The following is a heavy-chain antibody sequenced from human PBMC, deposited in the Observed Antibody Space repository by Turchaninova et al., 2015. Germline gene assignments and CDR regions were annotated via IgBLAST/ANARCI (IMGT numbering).Heavy chain of an antibody. Sequence: EVQLVESGGGLVQTGGSLGLSWATFGFTFSSYAMNLVRQAPGKGLEWVSAVTGSCGITYYADSVKGRFTVSRDNSKNTLYLQMNSLRAEDTAVYYCAKPDYFDSSGYYPRAAYWGQGTLVTVSS. CDR2: VTGSCGIT. D-gene: IGHD3-22*01. V-gene: IGHV3-23*04. J-gene: IGHJ4*02. CDR1: GFTFSSYA. CDR3: AKPDYFDSSGYYPRAAY.